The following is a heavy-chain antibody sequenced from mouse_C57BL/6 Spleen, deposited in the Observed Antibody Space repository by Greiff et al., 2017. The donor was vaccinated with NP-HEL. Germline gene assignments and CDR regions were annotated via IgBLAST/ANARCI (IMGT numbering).Heavy chain of an antibody. CDR1: GYTFTSYW. V-gene: IGHV1-53*01. CDR3: ARWHYGSSYRY. Sequence: QVHVKQPGTELVKPGASVKLSCKASGYTFTSYWMHWVKQRPGQGLEWIGNINPSNGGTNYNEKFKSKATLTVDKSSSTAYMQLSSLTSEDSAVYYCARWHYGSSYRYWGQGTTLTVSS. D-gene: IGHD1-1*01. J-gene: IGHJ2*01. CDR2: INPSNGGT.